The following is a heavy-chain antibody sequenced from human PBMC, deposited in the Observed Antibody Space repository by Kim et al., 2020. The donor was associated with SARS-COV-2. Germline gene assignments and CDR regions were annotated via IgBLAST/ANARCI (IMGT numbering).Heavy chain of an antibody. CDR3: ARYYYDSSGIPYFDS. D-gene: IGHD3-22*01. Sequence: SETLSLTCTVSGGSITNYYWSWIRQPPGKGLEWIAYIFYSGSTKYSPSLRSRVTISVDTSKNQFSLKLSSVTAADTAVYYCARYYYDSSGIPYFDSWGQGTLVTVSS. V-gene: IGHV4-59*01. J-gene: IGHJ4*02. CDR2: IFYSGST. CDR1: GGSITNYY.